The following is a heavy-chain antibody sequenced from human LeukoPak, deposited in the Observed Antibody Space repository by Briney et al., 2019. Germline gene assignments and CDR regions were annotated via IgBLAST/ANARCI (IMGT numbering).Heavy chain of an antibody. CDR2: IYYSGST. D-gene: IGHD6-13*01. V-gene: IGHV4-59*12. Sequence: SETLSLTCTVSGGSISSYYWSWIRQPPGKGLEWIGYIYYSGSTNYNPSLKSRVTISVDTSKNQFSLKLSSLTAADTAVYYCAKEESSNWRPFDYWGQGTLVTVSS. CDR1: GGSISSYY. J-gene: IGHJ4*02. CDR3: AKEESSNWRPFDY.